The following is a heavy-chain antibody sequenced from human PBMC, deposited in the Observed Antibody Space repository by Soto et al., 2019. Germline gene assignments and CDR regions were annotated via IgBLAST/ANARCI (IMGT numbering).Heavy chain of an antibody. CDR3: ARLSGYQLLSPAEYFQH. Sequence: ASVKVSCKASGYTFTSYAMHWVRQAPGQRLEWMGWINAGTGNTKYSQKFQGRVTITRDTSASTAYMELSSLRSEDTAVYYCARLSGYQLLSPAEYFQHWGQGTLVTVSS. CDR2: INAGTGNT. CDR1: GYTFTSYA. D-gene: IGHD2-2*01. J-gene: IGHJ1*01. V-gene: IGHV1-3*01.